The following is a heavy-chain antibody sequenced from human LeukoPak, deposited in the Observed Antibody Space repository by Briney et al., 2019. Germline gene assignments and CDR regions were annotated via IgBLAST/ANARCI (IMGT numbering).Heavy chain of an antibody. Sequence: WASVKLSCKASGYTFTGYYMHWVRQAPGQGLEWMGWINPNSGDTNHAQKFQGRVTMTRDTSISTAYMELSRLTSDDTAVYYCARDGGFDYWGQGTLVTVSS. D-gene: IGHD3-10*01. CDR1: GYTFTGYY. CDR2: INPNSGDT. V-gene: IGHV1-2*02. J-gene: IGHJ4*02. CDR3: ARDGGFDY.